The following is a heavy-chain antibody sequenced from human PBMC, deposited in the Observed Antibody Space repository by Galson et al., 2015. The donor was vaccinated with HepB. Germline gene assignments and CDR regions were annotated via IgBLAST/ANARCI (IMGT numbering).Heavy chain of an antibody. Sequence: SLRLSCAASGFTFSGSAMHWVRQASGKGLEWVGRIRSKANSYATAYAASVKGRFTISRDDSKNTAYLQMNSLKTEDTAVYYCTRGYCSGGSCSMQDYWGQETLVTVSS. D-gene: IGHD2-15*01. V-gene: IGHV3-73*01. CDR3: TRGYCSGGSCSMQDY. CDR2: IRSKANSYAT. J-gene: IGHJ4*02. CDR1: GFTFSGSA.